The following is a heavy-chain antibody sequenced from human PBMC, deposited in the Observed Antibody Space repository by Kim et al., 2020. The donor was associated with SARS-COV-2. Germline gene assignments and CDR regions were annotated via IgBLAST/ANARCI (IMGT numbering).Heavy chain of an antibody. J-gene: IGHJ4*02. CDR1: GGSISSSSYY. V-gene: IGHV4-39*01. CDR2: IYYSGST. Sequence: SETLSLTCTVSGGSISSSSYYWGWIRQPPGKGLEWIGSIYYSGSTYYNPSLKSRVTISVDTSKNQFSLKLSSVTAADTAVYYCARHGTITMIVVVIAPGYFGYWGQGTLVTVSS. D-gene: IGHD3-22*01. CDR3: ARHGTITMIVVVIAPGYFGY.